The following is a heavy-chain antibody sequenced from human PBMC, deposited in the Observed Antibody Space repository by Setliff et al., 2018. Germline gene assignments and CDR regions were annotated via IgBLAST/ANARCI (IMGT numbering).Heavy chain of an antibody. J-gene: IGHJ3*01. CDR2: IIPIFGTA. Sequence: GASVKVSCKASGGTFSSYAISWVRQAPGQGLEWMGGIIPIFGTANYAQKFQGRVTITTDESTSTAYMELSSLRSEDTAVYYCATYGTFYQGSGSHDAFDVWGQGTMVTVS. CDR3: ATYGTFYQGSGSHDAFDV. CDR1: GGTFSSYA. V-gene: IGHV1-69*05. D-gene: IGHD3-10*01.